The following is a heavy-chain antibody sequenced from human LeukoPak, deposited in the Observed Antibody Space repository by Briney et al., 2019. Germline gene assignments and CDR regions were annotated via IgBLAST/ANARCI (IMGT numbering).Heavy chain of an antibody. CDR2: IHSDGRT. D-gene: IGHD5-18*01. CDR1: GFTFSSYA. Sequence: PGGSLRLSCAASGFTFSSYAMSWVRQAPGKGLEWVSLIHSDGRTYYADAVKGRFTISRDNSKNSLYLQMNSLRAEDTAVYYCARRERLGYSYGRGTLDIWGQGTMVTVSS. J-gene: IGHJ3*02. V-gene: IGHV3-66*01. CDR3: ARRERLGYSYGRGTLDI.